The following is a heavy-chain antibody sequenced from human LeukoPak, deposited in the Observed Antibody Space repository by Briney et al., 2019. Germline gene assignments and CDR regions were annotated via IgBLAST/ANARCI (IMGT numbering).Heavy chain of an antibody. Sequence: GESLKISCKVSGYTLTNNWIGWVRQVPGKGLEWMGLIYPGDSDTRYSPSFQGQVTISADNSISTAYLQWSSLKASDTAMYYCARSTDSSGYYDLWDYWGQGTLVTVSS. CDR1: GYTLTNNW. J-gene: IGHJ4*02. D-gene: IGHD3-22*01. V-gene: IGHV5-51*01. CDR3: ARSTDSSGYYDLWDY. CDR2: IYPGDSDT.